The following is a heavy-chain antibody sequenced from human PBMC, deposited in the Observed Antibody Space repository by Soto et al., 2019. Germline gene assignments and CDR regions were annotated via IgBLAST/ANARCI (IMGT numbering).Heavy chain of an antibody. CDR3: ARPASSSGYDNWFDP. CDR2: IYYSGST. J-gene: IGHJ5*02. CDR1: GGSISSGGYY. D-gene: IGHD5-12*01. Sequence: TSETLSLTCTVSGGSISSGGYYWSWIRQHPGKGLEWIGYIYYSGSTNYNPSLKSRVTISVDTSKNQFSLKLSSVTAADTAVYYCARPASSSGYDNWFDPWGQGTLVTVSS. V-gene: IGHV4-61*08.